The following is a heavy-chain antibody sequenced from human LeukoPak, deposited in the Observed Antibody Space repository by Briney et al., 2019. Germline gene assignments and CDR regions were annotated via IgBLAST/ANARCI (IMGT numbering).Heavy chain of an antibody. CDR1: GYTFTGYY. CDR3: ARGMFSTYYYDSSGYYPDY. CDR2: MNPNSGNT. J-gene: IGHJ4*02. Sequence: GASVKVSCKASGYTFTGYYMHWVRQATGQGLEWMGWMNPNSGNTGYAQKFQGRVTITRNTSISTAYMELSSLRSEDTAVYYCARGMFSTYYYDSSGYYPDYWGQGTLVTVSS. D-gene: IGHD3-22*01. V-gene: IGHV1-8*03.